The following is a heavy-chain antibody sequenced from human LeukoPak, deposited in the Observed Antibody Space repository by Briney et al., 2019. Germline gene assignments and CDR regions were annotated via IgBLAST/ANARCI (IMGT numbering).Heavy chain of an antibody. V-gene: IGHV1-18*01. Sequence: ASVTVSCKASGYTFNTYGITWVRRAPGHGLEWMGWISSYNGNTSYAAKVQGRITMTKDTSASTAYLELRSLRSDDTAVCYCARIACSSSSCTYSGRRRVRGGSLDPWGQGTLVTVSS. CDR3: ARIACSSSSCTYSGRRRVRGGSLDP. J-gene: IGHJ5*02. CDR2: ISSYNGNT. CDR1: GYTFNTYG. D-gene: IGHD2-2*01.